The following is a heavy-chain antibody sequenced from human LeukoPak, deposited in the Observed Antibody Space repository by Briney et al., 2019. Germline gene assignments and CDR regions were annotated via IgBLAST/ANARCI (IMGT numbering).Heavy chain of an antibody. CDR3: AREDNLGSGSSPIDY. CDR2: INPNSGGT. D-gene: IGHD6-19*01. J-gene: IGHJ4*02. CDR1: GYTFTGYY. Sequence: GASVKVSCKASGYTFTGYYMDWVRQAPGQGLEWMGRINPNSGGTNYAQKFQGRVTTTRDTSISTAYMELSRLRSDDTAVYYCAREDNLGSGSSPIDYWGQGTLVTVSS. V-gene: IGHV1-2*06.